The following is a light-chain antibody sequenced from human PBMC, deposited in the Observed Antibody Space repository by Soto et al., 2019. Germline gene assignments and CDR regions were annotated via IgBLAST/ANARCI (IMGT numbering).Light chain of an antibody. CDR1: QSARSY. Sequence: ETVLTQSPATLSLSPGERATLSCRASQSARSYLGWYQQKPGQAPRLLIYDVSNRATGIPARFSGSGSGTDFTLTISSLEPEDFAVYYCQHRSNWPLTFGGGTKVEIK. V-gene: IGKV3-11*01. CDR3: QHRSNWPLT. CDR2: DVS. J-gene: IGKJ4*01.